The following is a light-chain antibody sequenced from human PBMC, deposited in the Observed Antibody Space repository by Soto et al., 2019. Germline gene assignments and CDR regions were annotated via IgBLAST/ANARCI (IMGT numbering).Light chain of an antibody. CDR2: EVN. CDR1: SSDVGGYNY. Sequence: QSALTQPPSSSVSPGQSVAISFTGTSSDVGGYNYVSCYQQHPGKAPKLMIYEVNKRPSGVPDRFSGSKSGNTASLIVSGLQAEDEADYYCSSYAGSSNVFGTGTKVTVL. J-gene: IGLJ1*01. CDR3: SSYAGSSNV. V-gene: IGLV2-8*01.